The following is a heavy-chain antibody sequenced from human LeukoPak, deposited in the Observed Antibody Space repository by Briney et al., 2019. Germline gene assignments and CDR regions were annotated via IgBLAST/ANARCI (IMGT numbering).Heavy chain of an antibody. J-gene: IGHJ4*02. V-gene: IGHV1-18*01. CDR2: INPYHGKT. CDR3: ARDRIAAAVLDY. D-gene: IGHD6-13*01. CDR1: GYNFITYG. Sequence: GASVKVSCKASGYNFITYGFSWVRQAPGQGLEWMGWINPYHGKTKYAQKFQGRVTMTTDTSTNTAHMELRGLTSDDTAVYFCARDRIAAAVLDYWGQGTLVTVSS.